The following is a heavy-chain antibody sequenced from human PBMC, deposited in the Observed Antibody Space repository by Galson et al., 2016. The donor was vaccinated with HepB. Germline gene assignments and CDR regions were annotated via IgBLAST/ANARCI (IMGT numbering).Heavy chain of an antibody. CDR3: AKGDYDVLRYSDH. V-gene: IGHV3-30*18. D-gene: IGHD3-9*01. CDR2: ILRDGSNS. Sequence: SLRLSCAASGFTFNVYGMHWVRQAPGKGLEWVASILRDGSNSYHVDSVKGRFTISRDNFKRTLYLEMNSLRGEDTAIYYCAKGDYDVLRYSDHWGQGTLVTVSS. CDR1: GFTFNVYG. J-gene: IGHJ4*02.